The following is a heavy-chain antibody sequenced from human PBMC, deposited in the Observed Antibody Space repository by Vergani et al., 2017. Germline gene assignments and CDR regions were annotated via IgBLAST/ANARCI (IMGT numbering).Heavy chain of an antibody. Sequence: VQLVESGGGLVKPGGSLRLSCAASGFTFSSYSMNWVRQAPGKGLEWVSYISPSSTTIYYADSVKGRFTISRDNVKNSLYLQMNSLRAEDTAVYYCARVQNGGYMDVWGKGTTVTVSS. CDR3: ARVQNGGYMDV. CDR2: ISPSSTTI. CDR1: GFTFSSYS. V-gene: IGHV3-48*01. D-gene: IGHD3-10*01. J-gene: IGHJ6*03.